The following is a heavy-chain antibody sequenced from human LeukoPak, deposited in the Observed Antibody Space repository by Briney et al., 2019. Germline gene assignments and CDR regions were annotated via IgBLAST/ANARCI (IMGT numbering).Heavy chain of an antibody. J-gene: IGHJ4*02. Sequence: PGGSLRLSRAASGFTFSSYAMSWVRRAPGKGLEWVSAISSNGGGTFYADSVKGQFTISRDNSQNTLYLQMNSLRAEDTAIYYCAKHYGSGTYYNYLDYWGQGTLVTVSS. V-gene: IGHV3-23*01. D-gene: IGHD3-10*01. CDR2: ISSNGGGT. CDR3: AKHYGSGTYYNYLDY. CDR1: GFTFSSYA.